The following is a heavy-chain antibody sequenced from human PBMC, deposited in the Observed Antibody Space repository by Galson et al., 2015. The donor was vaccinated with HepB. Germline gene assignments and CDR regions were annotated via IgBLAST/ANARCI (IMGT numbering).Heavy chain of an antibody. V-gene: IGHV1-46*01. CDR3: ARSWEPRNYYDSSGTGVAFDI. D-gene: IGHD3-22*01. CDR2: INPSGGST. CDR1: GYTFTSYY. J-gene: IGHJ3*02. Sequence: SVKVSCKASGYTFTSYYMHWVRQAPGQGLEWMGIINPSGGSTSYAQKFQGRVTMTRDTSTSTVYMELSSLRSEDTAVYYCARSWEPRNYYDSSGTGVAFDIWGQVTMVTVSS.